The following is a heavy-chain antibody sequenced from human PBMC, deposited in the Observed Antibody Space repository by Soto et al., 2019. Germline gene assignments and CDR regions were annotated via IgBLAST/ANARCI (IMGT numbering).Heavy chain of an antibody. D-gene: IGHD2-21*01. CDR3: ARGYIAMDY. CDR1: GFTISTYT. Sequence: PGGSLRLSCAASGFTISTYTMNWVRQAPGKGLEWVSSISSSSNYIYYADSLKGRFTISRDNAKNSLFLQMNSLRAEDTAVYYCARGYIAMDYWGQGTLVTAPQ. V-gene: IGHV3-21*01. J-gene: IGHJ4*02. CDR2: ISSSSNYI.